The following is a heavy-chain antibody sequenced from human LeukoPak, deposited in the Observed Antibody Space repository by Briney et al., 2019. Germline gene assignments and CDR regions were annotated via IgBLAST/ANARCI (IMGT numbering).Heavy chain of an antibody. Sequence: SETLSLTCTVSGYSISSGYYWGWIRQPPGKGLEWIGSIYHSGSTYYNPSLKSRVTISVDTSKNQFSLKLSSVTAADTAVYYCARGVITIFGVVTSPNYMDVWGKGTTVTVSS. CDR3: ARGVITIFGVVTSPNYMDV. J-gene: IGHJ6*03. V-gene: IGHV4-38-2*02. CDR1: GYSISSGYY. CDR2: IYHSGST. D-gene: IGHD3-3*01.